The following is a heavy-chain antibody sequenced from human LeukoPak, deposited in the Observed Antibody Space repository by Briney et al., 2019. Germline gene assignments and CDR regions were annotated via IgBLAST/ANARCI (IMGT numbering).Heavy chain of an antibody. CDR2: FYNGGST. CDR1: GFTVNTNH. D-gene: IGHD2-15*01. V-gene: IGHV3-53*01. Sequence: GASLRLFCAASGFTVNTNHMHWVRQAPGKGLEWVSTFYNGGSTYYLDSVKGRFTISRDSFKNTLYLQMNSLRAEDTAFYYCATSVVGLSYDEHFQHWGQGTLVTVSS. J-gene: IGHJ1*01. CDR3: ATSVVGLSYDEHFQH.